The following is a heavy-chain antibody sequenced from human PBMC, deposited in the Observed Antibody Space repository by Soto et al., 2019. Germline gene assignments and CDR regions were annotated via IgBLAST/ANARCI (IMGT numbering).Heavy chain of an antibody. J-gene: IGHJ4*02. CDR1: GFTFSNYV. V-gene: IGHV3-23*01. Sequence: GGSLRLSCAASGFTFSNYVMSWVRQAPGKGLEWVSSISNSGGSTYYADSVKGRFTISRDNSKNALYLQMNSLRAEDTVVFYCSKEDVGGYYFSGLWGRGTLVTVSS. CDR3: SKEDVGGYYFSGL. CDR2: ISNSGGST. D-gene: IGHD1-26*01.